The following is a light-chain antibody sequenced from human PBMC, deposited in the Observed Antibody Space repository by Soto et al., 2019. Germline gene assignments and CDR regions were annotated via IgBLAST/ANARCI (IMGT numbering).Light chain of an antibody. V-gene: IGLV1-44*01. CDR3: SVWDDSLNGGV. CDR1: NSNIGSHT. J-gene: IGLJ3*02. CDR2: SNN. Sequence: QSVLTQPPSASGTPGQRVTISCSGRNSNIGSHTVNWYQQLPGTAPKLLMYSNNQRPSGVPDRFSGSKSGTSASLAISGLQSEDEADYYCSVWDDSLNGGVFGGGTKLTVL.